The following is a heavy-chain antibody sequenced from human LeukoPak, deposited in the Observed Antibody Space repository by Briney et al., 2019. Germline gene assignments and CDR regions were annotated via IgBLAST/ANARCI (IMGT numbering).Heavy chain of an antibody. J-gene: IGHJ4*02. D-gene: IGHD6-19*01. CDR2: IKQDGSEK. V-gene: IGHV3-7*01. CDR1: GFTFSSYW. Sequence: GGSLRLSCAASGFTFSSYWMSWVRQAPGKGLEWVANIKQDGSEKYYVDSVKARFTISRDNAKNSLFLQMNSLRAEDTAVYDCARVAAMTGTVIDYWGQGTLVTVSS. CDR3: ARVAAMTGTVIDY.